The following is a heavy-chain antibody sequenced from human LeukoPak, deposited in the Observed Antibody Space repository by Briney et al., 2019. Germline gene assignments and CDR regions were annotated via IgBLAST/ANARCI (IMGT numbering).Heavy chain of an antibody. Sequence: SVKVSCKASRGTFSSYGISWVRQAPGQGLEWMGGIIPIFGTANYAQKFQGRVTITADQSTSTAYMELSSLRSDDTAVYYCARTKHYYDSSGYMIYWGQGTLVTVSS. V-gene: IGHV1-69*01. CDR2: IIPIFGTA. J-gene: IGHJ4*02. D-gene: IGHD3-22*01. CDR1: RGTFSSYG. CDR3: ARTKHYYDSSGYMIY.